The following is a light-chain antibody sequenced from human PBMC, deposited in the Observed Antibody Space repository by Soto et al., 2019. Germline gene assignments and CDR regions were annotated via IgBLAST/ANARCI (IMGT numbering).Light chain of an antibody. V-gene: IGLV3-1*01. CDR1: KLGDKY. Sequence: SSELTQPPSVSVSPGQTASITCSGDKLGDKYASWYQQKPGRSPLLVIFQDTERPSGIPERFSASNSGNTATLTISGAQALDEADYYCQAWDSHTGVFGGGTKLTVL. J-gene: IGLJ3*02. CDR2: QDT. CDR3: QAWDSHTGV.